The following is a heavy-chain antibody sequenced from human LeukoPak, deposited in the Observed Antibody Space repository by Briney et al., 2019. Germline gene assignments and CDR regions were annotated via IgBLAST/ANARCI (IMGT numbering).Heavy chain of an antibody. D-gene: IGHD3-16*01. CDR3: AIAKGGDAFDI. CDR2: IYYSGST. Sequence: SETLSLTCTVSGGSISSYYWSWIRQPPGKGLEWIGYIYYSGSTNYNPSLKSRVTISVDTSKNQFSLKLSSVTAADTAVYYCAIAKGGDAFDIWGQGTMVTVSS. J-gene: IGHJ3*02. CDR1: GGSISSYY. V-gene: IGHV4-59*01.